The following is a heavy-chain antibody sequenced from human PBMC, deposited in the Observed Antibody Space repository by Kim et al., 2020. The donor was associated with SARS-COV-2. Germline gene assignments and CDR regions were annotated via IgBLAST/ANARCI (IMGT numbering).Heavy chain of an antibody. CDR3: ARSFGAYSSGWLSVHAYYFDY. CDR2: IYPGDSDT. CDR1: GYSFTSYW. D-gene: IGHD6-19*01. V-gene: IGHV5-51*01. J-gene: IGHJ4*02. Sequence: GESLKISCKGSGYSFTSYWIGWVRQMPGKGLEWMGIIYPGDSDTRYSPSFQGQVTISADKSISTAYLQWSSLKASDTAMYYCARSFGAYSSGWLSVHAYYFDYWGQGTLVTVSS.